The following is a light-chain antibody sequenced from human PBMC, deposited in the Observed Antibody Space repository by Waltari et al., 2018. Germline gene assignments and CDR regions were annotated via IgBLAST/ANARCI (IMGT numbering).Light chain of an antibody. J-gene: IGLJ3*02. CDR2: DVS. CDR1: NPDVGGYNF. CDR3: SSYTSSTTLV. Sequence: QSALTQPASVSGSPGQSITISYTGTNPDVGGYNFVSWYQQHPGKAPQLMIYDVSNRPSGVSNRFSGSKSGNTASLTISGLQAEDEADYYCSSYTSSTTLVFGGGTKLTVL. V-gene: IGLV2-14*03.